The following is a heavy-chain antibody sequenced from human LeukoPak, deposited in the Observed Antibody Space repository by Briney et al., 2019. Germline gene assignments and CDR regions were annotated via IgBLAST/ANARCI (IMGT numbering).Heavy chain of an antibody. V-gene: IGHV3-30-3*01. CDR3: ASGYDLDY. J-gene: IGHJ4*02. Sequence: GGSLRLSCAASGFTFSSYAMHWVRQAPGKGLEWVAVISYDGSNKYYADSVKGRFTISRDNAKNSLYLQMNSLRAEDTAVYYCASGYDLDYWGQGTLVTVSS. CDR1: GFTFSSYA. CDR2: ISYDGSNK. D-gene: IGHD5-12*01.